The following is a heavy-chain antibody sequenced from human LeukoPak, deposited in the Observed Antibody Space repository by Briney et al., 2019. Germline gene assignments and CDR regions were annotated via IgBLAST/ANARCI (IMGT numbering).Heavy chain of an antibody. CDR3: ARVHGYYDILTCYYRYYCDY. Sequence: SETLSLTCAVYDVSFSGYYWTWLRQPPGKGLEWIGEINHSGSTNYNPSLKSRVTISVDTSKNQFSLKLTSVSAADMGVYCCARVHGYYDILTCYYRYYCDYWGQGTLVTVSS. D-gene: IGHD3-9*01. V-gene: IGHV4-34*01. CDR2: INHSGST. J-gene: IGHJ4*02. CDR1: DVSFSGYY.